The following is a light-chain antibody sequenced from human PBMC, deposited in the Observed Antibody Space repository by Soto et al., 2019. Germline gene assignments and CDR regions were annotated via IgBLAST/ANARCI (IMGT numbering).Light chain of an antibody. V-gene: IGLV2-23*01. CDR3: CSFAVGAALV. Sequence: QSALTQPASVSASPGQSITISCTGTSSKVETYDLVSWYQHHPDKAPKLIIYEGTKRPSGISSRFSGSKSGNTASLTISGLQAEDDADYYCCSFAVGAALVFGGGTKLTVL. J-gene: IGLJ2*01. CDR1: SSKVETYDL. CDR2: EGT.